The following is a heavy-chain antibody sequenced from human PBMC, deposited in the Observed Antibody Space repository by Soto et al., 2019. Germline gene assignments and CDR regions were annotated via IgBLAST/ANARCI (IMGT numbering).Heavy chain of an antibody. CDR2: ISAYNGNT. D-gene: IGHD6-19*01. Sequence: GASVKVSCKASGYTFTSYGISWVRQAPGQGLEWMGWISAYNGNTNYAQKLQGRVTMTTDTPTSTAYMELRSLRSDDTAVYYCARARSIAVAPYAFDIWGQGTMVTVS. J-gene: IGHJ3*02. CDR1: GYTFTSYG. V-gene: IGHV1-18*01. CDR3: ARARSIAVAPYAFDI.